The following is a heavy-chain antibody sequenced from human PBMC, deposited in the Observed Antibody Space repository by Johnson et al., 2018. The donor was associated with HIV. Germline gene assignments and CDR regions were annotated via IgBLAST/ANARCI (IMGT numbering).Heavy chain of an antibody. Sequence: VQLVESGGGLVQPGGSLRLSCAASGFTFTNAWMHWVRQAPGKGLKWVSGISWNSGSIGYADSVKGRFTISRDNAKNSLYLQMNSLRAEDTALYYCVKGDEVVAATSGFDIWGQGIMVIVSS. J-gene: IGHJ3*02. D-gene: IGHD2-15*01. CDR3: VKGDEVVAATSGFDI. V-gene: IGHV3-9*01. CDR2: ISWNSGSI. CDR1: GFTFTNAW.